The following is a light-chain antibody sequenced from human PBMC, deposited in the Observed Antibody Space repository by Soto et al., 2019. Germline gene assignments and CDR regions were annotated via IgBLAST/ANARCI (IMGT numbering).Light chain of an antibody. CDR3: QQRSNWLWT. Sequence: EIVFTQSPATLSLSPGERGTLSCRASQSVSSYLAWYQQTTGQPPRILIYDASNRATGIPARFSGSGSGTDFTLPISRLEPEDFSVYYCQQRSNWLWTFGQGTKVDIK. V-gene: IGKV3-11*01. CDR1: QSVSSY. CDR2: DAS. J-gene: IGKJ1*01.